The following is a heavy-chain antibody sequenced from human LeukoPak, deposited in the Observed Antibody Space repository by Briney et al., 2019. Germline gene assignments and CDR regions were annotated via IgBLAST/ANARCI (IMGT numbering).Heavy chain of an antibody. Sequence: GSLRLSCAASGFTFSSNTMHWVRQAPGKGLEWVTLISYDGSNKYYTDSVKGRFTISRDNSKNTLFLQMNSLRAEDTAVYFCAREYSSGWSRTFDIWGQGTVVTVSS. D-gene: IGHD6-19*01. CDR2: ISYDGSNK. J-gene: IGHJ3*02. CDR1: GFTFSSNT. V-gene: IGHV3-30-3*01. CDR3: AREYSSGWSRTFDI.